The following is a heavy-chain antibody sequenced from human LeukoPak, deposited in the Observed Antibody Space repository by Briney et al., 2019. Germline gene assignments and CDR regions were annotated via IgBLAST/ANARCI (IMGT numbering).Heavy chain of an antibody. Sequence: GRSLRLSCAASGFTFSSYAMTWARQAPGKGLEWLSCITNGGGSTFYTDSGKGCLSISRDNSRTTLYLQMNSLRAEDAAVYYCAKARYSDNWSGLEWGEGSLVTASS. CDR3: AKARYSDNWSGLE. D-gene: IGHD1-20*01. V-gene: IGHV3-23*01. J-gene: IGHJ4*02. CDR2: ITNGGGST. CDR1: GFTFSSYA.